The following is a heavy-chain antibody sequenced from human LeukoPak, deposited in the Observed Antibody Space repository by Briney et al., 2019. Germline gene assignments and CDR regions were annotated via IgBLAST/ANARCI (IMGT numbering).Heavy chain of an antibody. CDR3: AKDLMRDRWFGES. V-gene: IGHV3-30*02. CDR2: IRYDGNDK. CDR1: GFTFSYYG. D-gene: IGHD3-10*01. Sequence: GGSLRLSCAASGFTFSYYGMHWVRQAPGKGLEWVAFIRYDGNDKFYRNSVKGRFTISRDTSRNTLYLQMNSLRPEDTAVYYCAKDLMRDRWFGESWGQGTLVTVSS. J-gene: IGHJ5*02.